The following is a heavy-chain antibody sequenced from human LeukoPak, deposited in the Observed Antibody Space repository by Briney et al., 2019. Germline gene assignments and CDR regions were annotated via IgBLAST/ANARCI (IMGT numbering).Heavy chain of an antibody. J-gene: IGHJ3*02. V-gene: IGHV4-38-2*02. CDR3: ARDGDNAFDI. CDR1: GYSISNGYY. D-gene: IGHD7-27*01. Sequence: SETLSLTCTVSGYSISNGYYWGWIRQPPGKGLEWVGSIYHRGSTYYNPSLKSRVTISVDTSKNQFSLKLSSVTAADTAVYYCARDGDNAFDIWGQGTMVTVSS. CDR2: IYHRGST.